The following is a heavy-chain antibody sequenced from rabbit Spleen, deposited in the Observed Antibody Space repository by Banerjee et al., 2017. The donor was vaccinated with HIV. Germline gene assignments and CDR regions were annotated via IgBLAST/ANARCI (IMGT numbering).Heavy chain of an antibody. D-gene: IGHD8-1*01. CDR3: ARDAGTGDYIDVYFNL. J-gene: IGHJ4*01. CDR2: IGTGSGST. V-gene: IGHV1S45*01. Sequence: QEQLVESGGGLFQPGGSLALTCKASGFSFSSSYWICWVRQAPGKGLEWIGCIGTGSGSTWYASWAKGRFTISKTSSTTVTLQMTSLTAADTATYFCARDAGTGDYIDVYFNLWGPGTLVTVS. CDR1: GFSFSSSYW.